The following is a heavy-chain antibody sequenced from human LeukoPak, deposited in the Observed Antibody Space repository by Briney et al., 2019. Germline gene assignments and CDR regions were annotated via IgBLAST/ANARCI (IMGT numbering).Heavy chain of an antibody. J-gene: IGHJ3*02. Sequence: PGGSLRLSCAASGFTFSSYWMSWVRQAPGKGLEWVANIKQDGSEKYYVDSVKGRFTISRDNAKNSLYLQMNSLRAEDTAVYYYARELLDFPRGDAFDIWGQGTMVTVSS. V-gene: IGHV3-7*01. CDR2: IKQDGSEK. CDR1: GFTFSSYW. CDR3: ARELLDFPRGDAFDI. D-gene: IGHD3-3*01.